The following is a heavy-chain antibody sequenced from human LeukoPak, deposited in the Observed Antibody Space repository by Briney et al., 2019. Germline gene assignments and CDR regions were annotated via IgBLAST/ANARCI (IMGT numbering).Heavy chain of an antibody. CDR2: IYYSGNT. CDR1: GGSITNYY. D-gene: IGHD3-10*01. V-gene: IGHV4-59*01. J-gene: IGHJ5*02. CDR3: ARTGSGNYYNWFDP. Sequence: SETLSLTCTVSGGSITNYYWSWIRQPPGKGLEWIGYIYYSGNTNYNPSLKSRVTISVDTSKNQFSLKLSSVTVADTAVYYCARTGSGNYYNWFDPWGQGTLVTVSS.